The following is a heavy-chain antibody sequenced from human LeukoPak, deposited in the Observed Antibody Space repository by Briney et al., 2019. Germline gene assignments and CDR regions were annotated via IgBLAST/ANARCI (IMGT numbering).Heavy chain of an antibody. CDR3: ARDVGGAGSH. D-gene: IGHD3-10*01. CDR2: IDEHGTTI. Sequence: GESLRLSCAASGFTFSRYWMHWVRQAPGEGLVWVSRIDEHGTTIDYADSVRDRFTISRDNATNTLYLHMNSLRAEDTAMYYCARDVGGAGSHWGQGSLVTVSS. V-gene: IGHV3-74*01. CDR1: GFTFSRYW. J-gene: IGHJ4*02.